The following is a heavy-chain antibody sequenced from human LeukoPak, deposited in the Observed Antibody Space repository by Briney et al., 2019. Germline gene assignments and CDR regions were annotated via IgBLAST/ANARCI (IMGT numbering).Heavy chain of an antibody. V-gene: IGHV1-18*01. Sequence: ASVKVSCKASGDTFTSYGISWVRQAPGQELEWMGWISAYNGNTNYSQKLQGRVTMTTDTSTSTAYMELRSLRSDDTAVYYCARVNDFWSGYSPDYYYGMDVWGQGTTVTVSS. J-gene: IGHJ6*02. CDR3: ARVNDFWSGYSPDYYYGMDV. CDR1: GDTFTSYG. CDR2: ISAYNGNT. D-gene: IGHD3-3*01.